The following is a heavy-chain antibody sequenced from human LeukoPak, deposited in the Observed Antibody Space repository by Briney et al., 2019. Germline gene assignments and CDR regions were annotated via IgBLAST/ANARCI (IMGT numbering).Heavy chain of an antibody. D-gene: IGHD3-22*01. Sequence: GGSLRLSCTASGFTFGDYAMSWVRQAPGKGLEWVGFIRSKAYGGTTEYAASVRGRFTISRDDSKSIAYLQMNSLKTEDTAVYYCTRRYNYDSSGYYYVRDAFDIWGQGTMVTVSS. CDR1: GFTFGDYA. CDR2: IRSKAYGGTT. CDR3: TRRYNYDSSGYYYVRDAFDI. V-gene: IGHV3-49*04. J-gene: IGHJ3*02.